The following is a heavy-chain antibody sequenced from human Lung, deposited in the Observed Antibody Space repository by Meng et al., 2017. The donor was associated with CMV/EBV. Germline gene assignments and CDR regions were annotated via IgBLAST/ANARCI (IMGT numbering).Heavy chain of an antibody. V-gene: IGHV3-23*01. CDR1: GFTFSVFA. D-gene: IGHD5-24*01. CDR2: ITGSGDST. CDR3: AKDLAKTIRGFRDVLDWFDP. J-gene: IGHJ5*02. Sequence: LSXVASGFTFSVFAMTWVRQAPGKGLEWVSTITGSGDSTYYADSVKGRFTISRVNSKNTLYLQMSSLRADDTAIYYCAKDLAKTIRGFRDVLDWFDPXGQGXLVTVSS.